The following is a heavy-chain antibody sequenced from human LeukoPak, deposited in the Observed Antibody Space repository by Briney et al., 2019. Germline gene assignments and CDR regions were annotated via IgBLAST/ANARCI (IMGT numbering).Heavy chain of an antibody. CDR1: GFTFSSYG. V-gene: IGHV3-33*01. Sequence: GGSLRLSCAASGFTFSSYGMHWVRQAPGKGLEWVAVIWCDGTNKYYADSVRGRFTISRDNSKNTLYLQMNSLRAEDTAVYYCVREGPLYSSTWYGDYWGQGTLVTVSS. J-gene: IGHJ4*02. CDR2: IWCDGTNK. CDR3: VREGPLYSSTWYGDY. D-gene: IGHD6-13*01.